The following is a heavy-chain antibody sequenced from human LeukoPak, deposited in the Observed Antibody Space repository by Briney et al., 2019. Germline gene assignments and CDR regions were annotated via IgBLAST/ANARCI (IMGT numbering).Heavy chain of an antibody. Sequence: PSETLSLTCTVSGYSINSGYYWGWIRQPPGKGLEWIGSIYYSGSTYYNPSLKSRVTISVDTSKNQFSLKLSSVTAADTAVYYCARVDSKFRVSRGQTDFDPWGQGTLVTVSS. CDR2: IYYSGST. D-gene: IGHD2-2*03. CDR1: GYSINSGYY. J-gene: IGHJ5*02. V-gene: IGHV4-38-2*02. CDR3: ARVDSKFRVSRGQTDFDP.